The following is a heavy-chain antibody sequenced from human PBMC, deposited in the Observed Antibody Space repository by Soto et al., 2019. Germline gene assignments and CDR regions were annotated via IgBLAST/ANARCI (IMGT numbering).Heavy chain of an antibody. J-gene: IGHJ4*02. CDR1: GYTFTSYY. CDR3: ARASPTTTVTTDLLFDY. Sequence: ASVKVSSKASGYTFTSYYMHWVRQAPGQGLEWMGIINPSGGSTSYAQKFQGRVTMTRDTSTSTVYMELSSLRSEDTAVYYCARASPTTTVTTDLLFDYWGQGTLVTVSS. D-gene: IGHD4-17*01. CDR2: INPSGGST. V-gene: IGHV1-46*03.